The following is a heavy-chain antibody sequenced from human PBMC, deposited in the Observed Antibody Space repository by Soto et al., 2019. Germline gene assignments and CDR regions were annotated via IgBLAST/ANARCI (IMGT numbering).Heavy chain of an antibody. Sequence: GGSLRLTCAASGFTFSNAWMNCVRQAPGKGLEWVGRIKRKTDGGTTDYAAPVKGRFTISRDDSKNTLYLQMNSLKTEDTAVYYCTTASPHYYGSGSYYKFYYYGMDVWGQGTTVTVSS. CDR3: TTASPHYYGSGSYYKFYYYGMDV. D-gene: IGHD3-10*01. J-gene: IGHJ6*02. CDR2: IKRKTDGGTT. V-gene: IGHV3-15*07. CDR1: GFTFSNAW.